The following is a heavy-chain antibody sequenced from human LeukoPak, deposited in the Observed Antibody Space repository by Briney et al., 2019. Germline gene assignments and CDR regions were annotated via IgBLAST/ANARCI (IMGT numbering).Heavy chain of an antibody. J-gene: IGHJ4*02. CDR1: GGSISSYY. V-gene: IGHV4-59*01. Sequence: SETLSLTCTVSGGSISSYYWSWIRQPPGKGLERIGYIYYSGSTNYNPSLKSRVTISVDTSKNQFSLKLRSVTAADTAVYYCARGGRSGSYYSSWGQGTLVTVSS. CDR3: ARGGRSGSYYSS. CDR2: IYYSGST. D-gene: IGHD1-26*01.